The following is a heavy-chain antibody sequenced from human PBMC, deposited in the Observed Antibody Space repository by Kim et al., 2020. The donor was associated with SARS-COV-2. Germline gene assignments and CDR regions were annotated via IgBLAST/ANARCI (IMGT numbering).Heavy chain of an antibody. Sequence: GGSLRLSCAASGFTFSSYAMHWVRQAPGKGLEWVAVISYDGSNKYYVDSVKGRFTISRDNSKNTLYLQMNSLRAEDTAVYYCARGVVTMVQGVIYYWGQGTLVTVSS. V-gene: IGHV3-30*04. CDR1: GFTFSSYA. D-gene: IGHD3-10*01. J-gene: IGHJ4*02. CDR3: ARGVVTMVQGVIYY. CDR2: ISYDGSNK.